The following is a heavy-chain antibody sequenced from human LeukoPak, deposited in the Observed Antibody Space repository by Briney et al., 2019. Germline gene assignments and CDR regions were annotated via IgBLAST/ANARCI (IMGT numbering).Heavy chain of an antibody. J-gene: IGHJ3*02. CDR1: GGSISSYY. Sequence: SETLSLTCTVSGGSISSYYWSWIRQPAGKGLEWIGRIYTSGSTNYNPSLKSRVTMSVDTSKNQFSLKLSSVTAADTAVYYCGRGSWFGESYDAFDIWGQGTMVTVSS. CDR3: GRGSWFGESYDAFDI. V-gene: IGHV4-4*07. CDR2: IYTSGST. D-gene: IGHD3-10*01.